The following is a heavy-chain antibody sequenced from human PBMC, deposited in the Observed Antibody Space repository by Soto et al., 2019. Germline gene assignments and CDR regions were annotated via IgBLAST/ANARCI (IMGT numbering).Heavy chain of an antibody. CDR3: ARVVIAAAGTYYYYYGMDV. J-gene: IGHJ6*02. D-gene: IGHD6-13*01. Sequence: SVKVSCKASGGTFSSYAISWVRQAPGQGLEWMGGIIPIFGTANYAQKFQGRVTITADESTSTAYMELSSLRSEDTAVYYCARVVIAAAGTYYYYYGMDVWGQGTTVTVSS. V-gene: IGHV1-69*01. CDR1: GGTFSSYA. CDR2: IIPIFGTA.